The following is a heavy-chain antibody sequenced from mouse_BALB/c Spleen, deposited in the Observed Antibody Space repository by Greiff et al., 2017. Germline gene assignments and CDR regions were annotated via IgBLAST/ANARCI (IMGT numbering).Heavy chain of an antibody. CDR3: ARGIYYYGSSPDY. D-gene: IGHD1-1*01. CDR2: IDPANGNT. CDR1: GFNIKDTY. J-gene: IGHJ2*01. Sequence: EVKLQQSGAELVKPGASVKLSCTASGFNIKDTYMHWVKQRPEQGLEWIGRIDPANGNTKYDPKFQGKATITADTSSNTAYLQLSSLTSEDTAVYYCARGIYYYGSSPDYWGQGTTLTVSS. V-gene: IGHV14-3*02.